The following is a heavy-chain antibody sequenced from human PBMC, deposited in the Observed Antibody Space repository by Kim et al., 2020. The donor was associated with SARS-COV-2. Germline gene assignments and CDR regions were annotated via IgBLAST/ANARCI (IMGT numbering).Heavy chain of an antibody. J-gene: IGHJ6*02. CDR1: GFTFDDYA. CDR2: ISGDGGRK. Sequence: GGSLRLSCAASGFTFDDYAMHWVRQIPGKGLEWVSVISGDGGRKYYADSVKGRFTISRDNSRKSLYLQMNSLRTEDSAFYYCAKDFMGWFYYGMDVWGQGTTVTVSS. CDR3: AKDFMGWFYYGMDV. V-gene: IGHV3-43*02. D-gene: IGHD6-19*01.